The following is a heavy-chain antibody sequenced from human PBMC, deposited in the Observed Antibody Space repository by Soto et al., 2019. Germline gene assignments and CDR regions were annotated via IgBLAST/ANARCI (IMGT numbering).Heavy chain of an antibody. CDR2: INGDGSGT. V-gene: IGHV3-74*01. Sequence: EVQLVESGGGLIQPGGSLRISCAASGFTFSNYWIHWVRQAPGEGLVWLSRINGDGSGTNYADSVKGRFTISRDNAKNTVYVQMNSLRAEDTAVYYCARGGLRAYWIDPWGQGTLVTVSS. CDR3: ARGGLRAYWIDP. CDR1: GFTFSNYW. D-gene: IGHD4-17*01. J-gene: IGHJ5*02.